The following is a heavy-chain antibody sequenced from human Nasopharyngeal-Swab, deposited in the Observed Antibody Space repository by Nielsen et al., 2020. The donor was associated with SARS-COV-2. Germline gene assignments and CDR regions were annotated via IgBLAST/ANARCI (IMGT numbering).Heavy chain of an antibody. Sequence: GESLKISCTASGITVSINYLTWVRQAPGKGLEWVSVIYSGGSTYYADSVKGRFTISKDTTKNMLYLQMSSLRAEDTAVYYCARVLDGSGPYYGLDVWGQGTTVTVSS. D-gene: IGHD3-10*01. CDR3: ARVLDGSGPYYGLDV. CDR1: GITVSINY. J-gene: IGHJ6*02. CDR2: IYSGGST. V-gene: IGHV3-66*01.